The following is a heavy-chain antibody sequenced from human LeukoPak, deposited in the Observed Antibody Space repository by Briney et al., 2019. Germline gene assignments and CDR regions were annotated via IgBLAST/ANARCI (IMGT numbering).Heavy chain of an antibody. CDR2: LYYSGST. Sequence: SETLSLTCTVSGGSISSYYWSWIRQPPGKGLEWIGQLYYSGSTNYNPSLKSRVTISVDTSKNQLSLKLRSVTAADTAVYYCARVGGWLPHFDYWGQGILVTVSS. D-gene: IGHD5-24*01. CDR1: GGSISSYY. J-gene: IGHJ4*02. V-gene: IGHV4-59*01. CDR3: ARVGGWLPHFDY.